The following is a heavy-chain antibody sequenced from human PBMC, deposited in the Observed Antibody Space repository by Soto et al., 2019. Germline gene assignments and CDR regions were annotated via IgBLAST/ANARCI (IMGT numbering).Heavy chain of an antibody. Sequence: QVQLQESGPGLVKPSGTLSLTCAVSGGSISSSNWWSWVRQPPGKGLEWIGEIDHSGSTNYNPSLKSRVTISVDKSKNQFSLKLSSVTAADTAVYYCASLYYYDSSGGDGAFDIWGQGTMVTVSS. CDR3: ASLYYYDSSGGDGAFDI. J-gene: IGHJ3*02. D-gene: IGHD3-22*01. V-gene: IGHV4-4*02. CDR2: IDHSGST. CDR1: GGSISSSNW.